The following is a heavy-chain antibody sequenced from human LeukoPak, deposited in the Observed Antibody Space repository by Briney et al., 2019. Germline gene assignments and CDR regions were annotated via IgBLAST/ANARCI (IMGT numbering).Heavy chain of an antibody. CDR3: AKWNSITSYWNYFGMDV. J-gene: IGHJ6*02. Sequence: GGSLRLSCAASGFIFDNYAMSWARQAPGKGLEWVSGISGSGGSTYYADSVKGRFTISRDNSKKTLFLQMNSLRAEDTAVYYCAKWNSITSYWNYFGMDVWGQGTTVTVSS. D-gene: IGHD1-1*01. CDR1: GFIFDNYA. V-gene: IGHV3-23*01. CDR2: ISGSGGST.